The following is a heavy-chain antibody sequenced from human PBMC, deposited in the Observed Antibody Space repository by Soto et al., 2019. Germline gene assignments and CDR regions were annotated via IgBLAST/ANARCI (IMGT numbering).Heavy chain of an antibody. CDR3: SGSDFWSGYNDY. CDR1: GFTFSSYA. Sequence: QVQLVESGGGVVQPGRSLRLSCAASGFTFSSYAMHWVRQAPGKGLEWVAVISYDGSNKYYADSVKGRFTISRENSKNTLYLQMNSLRAEDTAVYYCSGSDFWSGYNDYWGQGTLVTVSS. V-gene: IGHV3-30-3*01. D-gene: IGHD3-3*01. J-gene: IGHJ4*02. CDR2: ISYDGSNK.